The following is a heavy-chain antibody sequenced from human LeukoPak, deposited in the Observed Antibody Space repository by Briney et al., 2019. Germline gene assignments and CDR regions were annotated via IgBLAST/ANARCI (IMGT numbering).Heavy chain of an antibody. CDR2: IYYNGIT. D-gene: IGHD6-19*01. Sequence: SETLSLTCSVSGVLITSTIHYWAWIRQPPGPGLECIASIYYNGITYYNASLESRLTMSVDTSRHQFSLRLSSVSAADTSVYYCARQPTVKRGAVAPNFDYWGQGTLVTVSS. CDR3: ARQPTVKRGAVAPNFDY. J-gene: IGHJ4*02. V-gene: IGHV4-39*01. CDR1: GVLITSTIHY.